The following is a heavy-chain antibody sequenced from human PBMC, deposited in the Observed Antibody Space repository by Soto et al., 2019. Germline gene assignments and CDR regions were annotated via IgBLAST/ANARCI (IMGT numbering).Heavy chain of an antibody. J-gene: IGHJ4*02. CDR1: GGSISTYF. V-gene: IGHV4-59*01. CDR2: IYYSGTT. D-gene: IGHD4-17*01. Sequence: PSETLSLTCTVSGGSISTYFWSWIRQPPGKGLEWIGNIYYSGTTDYNPSLKSRVTLSVDASKNQFSLRLSSVTAAYTAVYYCARQPDDGDYGYYFEFWGPGILVTVSS. CDR3: ARQPDDGDYGYYFEF.